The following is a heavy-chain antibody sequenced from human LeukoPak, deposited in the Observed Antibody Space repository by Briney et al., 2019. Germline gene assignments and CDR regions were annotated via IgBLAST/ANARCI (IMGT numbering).Heavy chain of an antibody. CDR2: ISSSSSYI. J-gene: IGHJ4*02. D-gene: IGHD5-12*01. CDR3: ARDYKVAAESDY. CDR1: GFTFSSYS. V-gene: IGHV3-21*01. Sequence: GGSLRLSCAASGFTFSSYSMNWVRQAPGKGLEWVSSISSSSSYIYYADSVKGRFTNSRDNAKNSLYLQMNSLRAEDTAVYYCARDYKVAAESDYWGQGTLVTVSS.